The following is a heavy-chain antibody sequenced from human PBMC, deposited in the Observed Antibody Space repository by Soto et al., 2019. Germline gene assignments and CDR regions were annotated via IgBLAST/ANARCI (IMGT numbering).Heavy chain of an antibody. Sequence: GGSLRLSCAASGFTFSAYSMNWVRQAPGKGLEWVSSISTSSTYIYYADSVKGRFTISRDDAKNSLYLQMNSLRVEDTALCYCARGGPRLDWFDPWGQGTLVTVSS. CDR1: GFTFSAYS. V-gene: IGHV3-21*01. D-gene: IGHD3-10*01. CDR2: ISTSSTYI. J-gene: IGHJ5*02. CDR3: ARGGPRLDWFDP.